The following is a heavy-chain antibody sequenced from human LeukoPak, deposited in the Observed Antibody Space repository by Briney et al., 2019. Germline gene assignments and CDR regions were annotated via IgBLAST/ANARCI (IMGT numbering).Heavy chain of an antibody. CDR3: ARGYCSVASCYWVNAFDI. J-gene: IGHJ3*02. CDR1: GYSFTSYW. CDR2: IYPGDSDT. Sequence: GESLKISCKGSGYSFTSYWIGWVRKMPGKGLEWMGIIYPGDSDTRYSPSFQGQVTISADRSISAAYLQWSSLKASDTAMYYCARGYCSVASCYWVNAFDIWAQGTMVTVSS. V-gene: IGHV5-51*01. D-gene: IGHD2-15*01.